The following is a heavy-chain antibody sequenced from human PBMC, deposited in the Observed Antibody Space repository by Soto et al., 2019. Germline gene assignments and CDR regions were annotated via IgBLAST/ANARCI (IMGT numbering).Heavy chain of an antibody. CDR2: ISGSGGST. D-gene: IGHD3-22*01. CDR3: AASKDYYDSSGYYYGGYFDY. Sequence: PGGSLRLSCAASGFTFSSYAMSWVRQAPGKGLEWVSAISGSGGSTYYADSVKGRFTISRDNSKNTLYLQMNSLRAEDTAVYYCAASKDYYDSSGYYYGGYFDYWGQGTLVTVSS. J-gene: IGHJ4*02. V-gene: IGHV3-23*01. CDR1: GFTFSSYA.